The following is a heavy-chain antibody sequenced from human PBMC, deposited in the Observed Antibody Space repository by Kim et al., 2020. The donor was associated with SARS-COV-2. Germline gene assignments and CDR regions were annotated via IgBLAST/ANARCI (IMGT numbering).Heavy chain of an antibody. J-gene: IGHJ4*02. CDR3: AKGGIRIAAAGIGY. Sequence: DAVKGRFTISKNNSKNTLYLQMNSLRAEDTAGYYCAKGGIRIAAAGIGYWGQGTLVTVSS. V-gene: IGHV3-33*06. D-gene: IGHD6-13*01.